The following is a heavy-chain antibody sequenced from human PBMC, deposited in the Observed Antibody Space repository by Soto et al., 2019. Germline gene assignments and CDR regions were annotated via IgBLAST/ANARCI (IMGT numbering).Heavy chain of an antibody. D-gene: IGHD2-2*01. CDR1: GGTMRRGDYY. CDR2: IYYSGSP. CDR3: FIDRSTSADFYLVAMPA. J-gene: IGHJ6*03. V-gene: IGHV4-30-4*01. Sequence: TVSGGTMRRGDYYWSWIRQPTEKGLEWIGYIYYSGSPYYNPSLKSRVTISVDTSKTQFSLKLSSVTAADTDVYYCFIDRSTSADFYLVAMPAWGK.